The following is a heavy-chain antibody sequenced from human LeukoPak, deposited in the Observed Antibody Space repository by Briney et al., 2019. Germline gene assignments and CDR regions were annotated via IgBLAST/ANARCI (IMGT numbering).Heavy chain of an antibody. D-gene: IGHD3-22*01. CDR1: GGSISSGGYY. J-gene: IGHJ3*02. Sequence: SETLSLTCTVSGGSISSGGYYWSWIRQHPGKGLEWIGYIYYSGSTYYNPSLKSRVTISVDTSKNQFSLKLSSVTAADTAVYYCARDRGYYDSRGYAFDIWGQGTMVTVSS. CDR3: ARDRGYYDSRGYAFDI. V-gene: IGHV4-31*03. CDR2: IYYSGST.